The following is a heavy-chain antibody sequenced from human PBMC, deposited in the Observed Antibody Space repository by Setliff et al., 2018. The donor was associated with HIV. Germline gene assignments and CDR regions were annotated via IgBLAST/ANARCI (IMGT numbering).Heavy chain of an antibody. J-gene: IGHJ4*02. Sequence: LSLTCAVSGYSISSGCYWGWIRQPPGKGLEWIGRSRSISEDYTTYYAASVKGRFSISRHDSENTLFLQMNSLSTEDTAVYYRALMLWGVPYWGRGTLVTVSS. D-gene: IGHD3-10*01. CDR3: ALMLWGVPY. CDR1: GYSISSGCY. CDR2: SRSISEDYTT. V-gene: IGHV3-72*01.